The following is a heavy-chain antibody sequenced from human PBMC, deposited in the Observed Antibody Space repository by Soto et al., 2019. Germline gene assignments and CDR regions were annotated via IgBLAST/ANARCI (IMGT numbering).Heavy chain of an antibody. D-gene: IGHD3-3*01. CDR2: ISGSGGST. Sequence: GGSLRLSCAATGFTFSSYAMSWVRQAPGKGLEWVSAISGSGGSTYYADSVKGRFTISRDNSKNTLYLQMNSLRAEDTAVYYCAKLQRFLEWGLDYWGQGTLVTVSS. J-gene: IGHJ4*02. CDR1: GFTFSSYA. CDR3: AKLQRFLEWGLDY. V-gene: IGHV3-23*01.